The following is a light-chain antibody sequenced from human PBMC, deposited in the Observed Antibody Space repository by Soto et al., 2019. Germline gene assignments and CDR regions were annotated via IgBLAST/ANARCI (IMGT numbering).Light chain of an antibody. CDR3: QQYGSPPPLT. J-gene: IGKJ4*01. V-gene: IGKV3-20*01. CDR1: QTVSSSY. CDR2: GAS. Sequence: EIVLTQSPGTLSLSPGERATLSCRASQTVSSSYLGWYQQKPGQAPRLLIYGASNRATGIPDRFSGSGSGTDFTLTISRLEPEDFAVYYCQQYGSPPPLTFGGGTKVEIK.